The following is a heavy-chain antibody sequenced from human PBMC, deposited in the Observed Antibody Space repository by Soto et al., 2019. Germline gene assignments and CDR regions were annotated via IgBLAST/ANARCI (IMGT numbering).Heavy chain of an antibody. CDR1: GGSISSSSYY. Sequence: SETLSLTCTVSGGSISSSSYYWGWIRQPPGKGLEWIGSIYYSGSTYYNPSLKSRVTISVDTSKNQFSLKRSSVTAADTAVYYCARHSHVGYCSGGSCPNWFDPWGQGTLVTVSS. V-gene: IGHV4-39*01. CDR3: ARHSHVGYCSGGSCPNWFDP. CDR2: IYYSGST. D-gene: IGHD2-15*01. J-gene: IGHJ5*02.